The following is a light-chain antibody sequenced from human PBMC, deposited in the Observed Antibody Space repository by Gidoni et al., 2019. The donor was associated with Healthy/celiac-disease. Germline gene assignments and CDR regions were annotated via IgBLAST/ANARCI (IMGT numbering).Light chain of an antibody. CDR3: QQYNSYSYT. V-gene: IGKV1-5*03. CDR1: QSISSW. CDR2: KAS. Sequence: SASVGDRVTITCRASQSISSWLAWYQQKPGKAPKLLIYKASSLERGVPSRFSGSGSGTEFTLTISSLQPDDFATYYCQQYNSYSYTFGQGTKLEIK. J-gene: IGKJ2*01.